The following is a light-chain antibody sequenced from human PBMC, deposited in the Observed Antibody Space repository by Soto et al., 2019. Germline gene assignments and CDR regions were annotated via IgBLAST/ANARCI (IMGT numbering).Light chain of an antibody. CDR1: PTISTW. Sequence: DIQMTQSPSTLSASVGDRVTITCRASPTISTWLAWYPQKPGKAPKLLIHRASSLGTGVPSRFSGSGSGTEFTLTITSLKPDDFATYYCQQYSSNSAFGPGTKGDIK. J-gene: IGKJ1*01. CDR3: QQYSSNSA. CDR2: RAS. V-gene: IGKV1-5*03.